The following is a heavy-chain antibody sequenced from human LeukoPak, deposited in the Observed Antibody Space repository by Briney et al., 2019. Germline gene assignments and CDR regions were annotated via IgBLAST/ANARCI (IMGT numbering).Heavy chain of an antibody. Sequence: SETLSLTCTVSGGSISSSSYYWGWIRQPPGKGLEWIGSIYYSGSTYYNPSLKSRVTISVDTSKNQFSLKLSSVTAADTAVYYCARDARPTILGWGDAFDIWGQGTMVTVSS. J-gene: IGHJ3*02. CDR1: GGSISSSSYY. D-gene: IGHD3-3*01. CDR3: ARDARPTILGWGDAFDI. V-gene: IGHV4-39*07. CDR2: IYYSGST.